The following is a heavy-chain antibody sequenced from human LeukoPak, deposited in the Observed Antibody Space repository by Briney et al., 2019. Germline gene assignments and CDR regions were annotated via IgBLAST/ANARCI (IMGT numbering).Heavy chain of an antibody. CDR2: ISGDGGST. D-gene: IGHD6-19*01. CDR1: GFTFDDYA. J-gene: IGHJ4*02. V-gene: IGHV3-43*02. Sequence: PGGSLRLSCAASGFTFDDYAMHWVRQAPGKGLEWVSLISGDGGSTYYADSVKGRFTVSRDNSKNSLYLQMNSLRTEDTALYYCAKDLGAFSSGWYGGFDYWGQGTLVTVSS. CDR3: AKDLGAFSSGWYGGFDY.